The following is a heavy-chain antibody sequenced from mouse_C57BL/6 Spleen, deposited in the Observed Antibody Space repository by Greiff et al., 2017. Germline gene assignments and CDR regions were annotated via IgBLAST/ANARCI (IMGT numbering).Heavy chain of an antibody. J-gene: IGHJ3*01. CDR3: ARGYYDYDRAWFAY. V-gene: IGHV1-52*01. Sequence: QVQLQQPGAELVRPGSSVKLSCKASGYTFTSYWMHWVKQRPIQGLEWIGNIDPSDSETHYNQKFKDKATLTVDKSSSTAYIQLSSLTSEDSAVYYCARGYYDYDRAWFAYWGQGTLVTVSA. CDR2: IDPSDSET. CDR1: GYTFTSYW. D-gene: IGHD2-4*01.